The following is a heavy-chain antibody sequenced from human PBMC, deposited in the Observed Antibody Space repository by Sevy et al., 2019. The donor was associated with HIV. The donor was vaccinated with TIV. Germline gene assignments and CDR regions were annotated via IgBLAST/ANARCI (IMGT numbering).Heavy chain of an antibody. CDR2: IYYSGST. CDR3: ARGGSDKAMVTLDY. J-gene: IGHJ4*02. Sequence: SETLSLTCTVSGGSISSYYWSWIRQPPGKGLEWIGYIYYSGSTNYNPSLKSRVTISVDTSKNQFSRKLSSVTAADTAVYYCARGGSDKAMVTLDYWGQGTLVTVSS. CDR1: GGSISSYY. V-gene: IGHV4-59*01. D-gene: IGHD5-18*01.